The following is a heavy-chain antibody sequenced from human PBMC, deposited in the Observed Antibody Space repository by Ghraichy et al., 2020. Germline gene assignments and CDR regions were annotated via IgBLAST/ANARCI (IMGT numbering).Heavy chain of an antibody. CDR1: GDSVSSNSAA. Sequence: SQTLSLTCAISGDSVSSNSAAWNWIRQSPSRGLEWLGRTYYRSKWYNDYAVSVKSRITINPDTSKNQFSLQLNSVTPEDTAVYYCARDESPYCGGDCYRYYYYYGMDVWGQGTTVTVSS. D-gene: IGHD2-21*02. J-gene: IGHJ6*02. CDR2: TYYRSKWYN. CDR3: ARDESPYCGGDCYRYYYYYGMDV. V-gene: IGHV6-1*01.